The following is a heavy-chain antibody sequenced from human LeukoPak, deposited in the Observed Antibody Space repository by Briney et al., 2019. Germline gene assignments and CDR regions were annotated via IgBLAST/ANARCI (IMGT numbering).Heavy chain of an antibody. J-gene: IGHJ4*02. D-gene: IGHD4-17*01. CDR2: INPNSGGT. Sequence: GASVKVSCKASGYTFIGYYMHWVRQAPGQGLEWMGWINPNSGGTNYAQKFQGRVTMTRDTSISTAYMELSRLTSDDTAVYYCTKGEYGDYAFHYWGQGTLVTVSS. CDR3: TKGEYGDYAFHY. V-gene: IGHV1-2*02. CDR1: GYTFIGYY.